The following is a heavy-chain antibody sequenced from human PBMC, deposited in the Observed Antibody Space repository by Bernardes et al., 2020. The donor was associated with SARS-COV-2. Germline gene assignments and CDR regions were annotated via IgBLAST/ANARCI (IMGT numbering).Heavy chain of an antibody. D-gene: IGHD6-6*01. CDR1: SGAFSGYY. V-gene: IGHV4-34*01. CDR3: ARGSGGIASRPFY. CDR2: INHSGNT. J-gene: IGHJ4*02. Sequence: SETLSLTCGVYSGAFSGYYWSWIRQTPGKGLEWIGEINHSGNTNYNPSLKNRVTISVATSAKQFFLNLTSVTAAGTAVYYCARGSGGIASRPFYWGQGTLVTVSS.